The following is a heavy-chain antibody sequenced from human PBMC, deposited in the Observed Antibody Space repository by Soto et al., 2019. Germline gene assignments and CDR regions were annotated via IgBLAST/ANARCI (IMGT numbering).Heavy chain of an antibody. V-gene: IGHV3-23*01. CDR1: GFTFRSFA. CDR3: GKEPEVPGRGLDY. Sequence: LRLSCAASGFTFRSFAMAWVRQAAGKGLEWVSTITLSGATVYADSVKGRFIISRDNSKNTLYLQMHSLTVEDTGVYYCGKEPEVPGRGLDYWGQGSLVTVSS. J-gene: IGHJ4*02. CDR2: ITLSGAT.